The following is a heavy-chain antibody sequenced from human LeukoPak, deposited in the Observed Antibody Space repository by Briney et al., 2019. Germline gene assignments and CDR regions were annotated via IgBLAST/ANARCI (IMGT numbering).Heavy chain of an antibody. V-gene: IGHV3-21*01. CDR3: ASRIQYYYDSSGYYYV. Sequence: GGSLRLSCAASGFTFSSYSMNWVRQALGKGLEWVSSISSSSSYIYYADSVKGRFTISRDNAKNSLYLQMNSLRAEDTAVYYCASRIQYYYDSSGYYYVWGQGTLVTVSS. J-gene: IGHJ4*02. CDR2: ISSSSSYI. D-gene: IGHD3-22*01. CDR1: GFTFSSYS.